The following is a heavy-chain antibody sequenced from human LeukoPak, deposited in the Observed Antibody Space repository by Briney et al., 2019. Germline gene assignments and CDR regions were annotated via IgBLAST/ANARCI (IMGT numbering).Heavy chain of an antibody. J-gene: IGHJ5*02. CDR1: GFAFRSRS. CDR2: ISSSSNYI. Sequence: GGSLRLSCAASGFAFRSRSMNWLRQAPGKGPEWVSSISSSSNYIEYADSVKGRFTVSRDNVKNLLHLQMNSLSPDDTAVYYCARTLHASETDSGGYLPNWFDPGGQGTLVIVSS. CDR3: ARTLHASETDSGGYLPNWFDP. D-gene: IGHD5-18*01. V-gene: IGHV3-21*01.